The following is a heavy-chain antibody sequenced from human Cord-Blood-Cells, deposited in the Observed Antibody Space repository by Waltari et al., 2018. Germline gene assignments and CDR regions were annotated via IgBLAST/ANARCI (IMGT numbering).Heavy chain of an antibody. CDR3: ARVGYYDSSGYHGDY. CDR2: FNHSGST. D-gene: IGHD3-22*01. J-gene: IGHJ4*02. Sequence: QVQLQQWGAGLLKPSETLSLTCAVYGGSFSGYYWSWIRQPPGKGLEWIGEFNHSGSTNYNPSLKSRVTISVDTSKNQFSLKLSSVTAADTAVYYCARVGYYDSSGYHGDYWGQGTLVTVSS. CDR1: GGSFSGYY. V-gene: IGHV4-34*01.